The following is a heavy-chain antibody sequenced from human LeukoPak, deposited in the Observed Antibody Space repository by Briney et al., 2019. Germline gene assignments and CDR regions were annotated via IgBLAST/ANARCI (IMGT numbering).Heavy chain of an antibody. V-gene: IGHV4-4*07. CDR1: GVSISSYY. J-gene: IGHJ5*02. D-gene: IGHD2-2*02. Sequence: SETLSLTCTVSGVSISSYYWSCIRQPAGKGLEGIGRIYTRRRPNYNHYHKRRVTMSVVTSKNQFSLKLSSVTAADTAVYYCARGVLDVVVPAAISSWFDPWGQGTLVTVSS. CDR2: IYTRRRP. CDR3: ARGVLDVVVPAAISSWFDP.